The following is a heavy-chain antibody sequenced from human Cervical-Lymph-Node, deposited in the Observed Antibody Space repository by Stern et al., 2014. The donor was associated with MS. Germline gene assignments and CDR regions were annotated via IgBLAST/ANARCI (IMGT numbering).Heavy chain of an antibody. Sequence: EVQLLESGGGLVKPGGSLRLSCAASGFTFNYYSITWVRQAPGKGLEWVSSITSRSDYIYYADSVKGRFTIARANSKMSLYLQMNSLRVEDTAVYYCARDVRKVGVALGPWYHHYGMDVWGQGTTVTVSS. J-gene: IGHJ6*02. CDR2: ITSRSDYI. V-gene: IGHV3-21*01. CDR3: ARDVRKVGVALGPWYHHYGMDV. D-gene: IGHD1-26*01. CDR1: GFTFNYYS.